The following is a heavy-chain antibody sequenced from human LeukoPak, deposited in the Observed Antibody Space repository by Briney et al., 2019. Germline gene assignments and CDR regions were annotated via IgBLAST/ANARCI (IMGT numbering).Heavy chain of an antibody. Sequence: GGSLRLSCAASGFTFSDYYMSWIRQAPGKGLEWASYISSSGSTIYYADSVKGRFTISRDNAKNSLYLQINSLRAEDTAVYYCARDRWAAAASFDYWGQGTLVTVSS. V-gene: IGHV3-11*04. J-gene: IGHJ4*02. CDR2: ISSSGSTI. D-gene: IGHD6-13*01. CDR3: ARDRWAAAASFDY. CDR1: GFTFSDYY.